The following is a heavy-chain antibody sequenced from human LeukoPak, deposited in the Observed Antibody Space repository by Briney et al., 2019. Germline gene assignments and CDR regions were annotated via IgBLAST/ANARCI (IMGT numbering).Heavy chain of an antibody. CDR3: TRDMNYFDY. D-gene: IGHD3-16*01. J-gene: IGHJ4*02. CDR2: IRSRAYGGTT. V-gene: IGHV3-49*04. CDR1: GFTFRDYA. Sequence: SGGSLRLSCTTSGFTFRDYAMTWVRQAPGKGLEWIGFIRSRAYGGTTEYAASVKGRFTISRDDSKTIAYLQMNSLKTEDTAVYYCTRDMNYFDYWGQGTLVTVSS.